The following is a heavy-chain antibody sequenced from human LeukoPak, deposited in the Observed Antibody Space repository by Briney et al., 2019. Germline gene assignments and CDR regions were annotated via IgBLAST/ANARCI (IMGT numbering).Heavy chain of an antibody. V-gene: IGHV3-23*01. CDR1: RFTFSTYG. Sequence: GGSLRLSCAASRFTFSTYGMNWVRQTPGKGLEWVSAISGSGNRAYHADSVKGRFTITRDNAKNSLYLQMNSLRAEDTAVYYCARGPGGSHNWFDPWGQGTLVTVSS. CDR3: ARGPGGSHNWFDP. D-gene: IGHD1-26*01. CDR2: ISGSGNRA. J-gene: IGHJ5*02.